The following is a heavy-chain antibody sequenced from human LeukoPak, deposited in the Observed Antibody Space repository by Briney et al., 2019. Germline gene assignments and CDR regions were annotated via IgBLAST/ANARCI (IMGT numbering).Heavy chain of an antibody. CDR3: ARPQVELGSFDY. V-gene: IGHV4-39*01. D-gene: IGHD3-16*01. Sequence: SETLSLTCTVSGGSISSSGYYWGWIRQPPGKGLEWIGSIYYSGSTYYNPSLKSRVTISVDTSKNQFSLKLSSVTAADTAVYYCARPQVELGSFDYWGQGTLVTVSS. J-gene: IGHJ4*02. CDR1: GGSISSSGYY. CDR2: IYYSGST.